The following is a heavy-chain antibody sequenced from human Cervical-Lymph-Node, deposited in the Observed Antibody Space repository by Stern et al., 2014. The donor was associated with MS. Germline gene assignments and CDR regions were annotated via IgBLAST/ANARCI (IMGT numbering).Heavy chain of an antibody. J-gene: IGHJ5*02. D-gene: IGHD1-26*01. Sequence: ITLKESGPTLVKPTQTLTLTCDFSGFSLTTSGVGVGWLRQPPGKALEWLALLYWDDEKRYSPSLKNRLSIITDTAKNQVVLTMTSMDPVDTGTYYCAHRSTSVAGAWASWGQGILVVVSS. CDR1: GFSLTTSGVG. V-gene: IGHV2-5*02. CDR2: LYWDDEK. CDR3: AHRSTSVAGAWAS.